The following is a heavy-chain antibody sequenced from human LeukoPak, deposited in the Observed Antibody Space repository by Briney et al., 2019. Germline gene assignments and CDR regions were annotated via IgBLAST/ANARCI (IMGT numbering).Heavy chain of an antibody. CDR3: AREGVLRYFDWFPSNWFDP. Sequence: SETLSLTCAVYGGSFSGYYWGWIRQPPGKGLEWIGEINHSGSTNYNPSLKSRVTISVDTSKNQFSLKLSSVTAADTAVYYCAREGVLRYFDWFPSNWFDPWGQGTLVTVSS. CDR2: INHSGST. V-gene: IGHV4-34*01. D-gene: IGHD3-9*01. J-gene: IGHJ5*02. CDR1: GGSFSGYY.